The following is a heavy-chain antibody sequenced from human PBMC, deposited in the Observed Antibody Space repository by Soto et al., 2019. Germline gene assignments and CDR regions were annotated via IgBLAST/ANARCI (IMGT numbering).Heavy chain of an antibody. J-gene: IGHJ4*02. CDR2: IYYSGST. CDR3: ASYDSRSGYFDY. CDR1: GGSSSSGDSY. V-gene: IGHV4-30-4*01. Sequence: SETQSLTCTVSGGSSSSGDSYWSWIRQPPGKGLEWIGYIYYSGSTYYNPSLRSRVTISVDTSKNQFSLKLSSVIAADTAVYYCASYDSRSGYFDYWGQGTLVTVSS. D-gene: IGHD5-12*01.